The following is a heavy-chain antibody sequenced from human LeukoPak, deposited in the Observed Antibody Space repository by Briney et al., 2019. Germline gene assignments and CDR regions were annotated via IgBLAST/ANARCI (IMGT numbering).Heavy chain of an antibody. CDR2: ISKGGATV. J-gene: IGHJ4*02. CDR3: ARLSVSITRRFDL. Sequence: GGSLRLSCAPSGFTLSNYEMTWVRLTPGKGLQWISYISKGGATVLYAESVKGRFTISRDNANSSLYLQMNSLRAEDTAVYFCARLSVSITRRFDLRGQGTFVTVSS. D-gene: IGHD3-3*01. CDR1: GFTLSNYE. V-gene: IGHV3-48*03.